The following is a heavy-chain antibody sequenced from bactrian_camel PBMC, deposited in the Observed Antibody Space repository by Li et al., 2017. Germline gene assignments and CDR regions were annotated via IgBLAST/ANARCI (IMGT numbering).Heavy chain of an antibody. CDR1: GYTDNLSC. V-gene: IGHV3S31*01. Sequence: VQLVESGGGSVQAGGSLRLSCAASGYTDNLSCMGWFRQAPGKEREGVAATDLDSDTVYADSVKGRFTISQDRAKNILYLQIGSLKPEDTAMYYC. CDR2: TDLDSDT.